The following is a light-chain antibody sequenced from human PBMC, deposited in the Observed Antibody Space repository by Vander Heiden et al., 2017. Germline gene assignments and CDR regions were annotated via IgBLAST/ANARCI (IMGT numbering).Light chain of an antibody. Sequence: EIVMTQSPATPSVSQGERATLSCRASQSVSSNLAWYQQKPGQAPRLLIYGASTRATGIPARFSGSGSGTEFTLTISSLQSEDFAVYYCQQYNNWPGTFGQGTKVEIK. CDR3: QQYNNWPGT. CDR1: QSVSSN. V-gene: IGKV3-15*01. CDR2: GAS. J-gene: IGKJ1*01.